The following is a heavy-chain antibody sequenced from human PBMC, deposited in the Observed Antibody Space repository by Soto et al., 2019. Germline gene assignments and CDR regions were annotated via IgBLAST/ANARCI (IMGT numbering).Heavy chain of an antibody. V-gene: IGHV3-23*01. J-gene: IGHJ6*02. CDR2: INGRGDST. D-gene: IGHD4-17*01. Sequence: GGSLRLSCATSGFTFYSYAMTWVRQAPGKGLEWVSSINGRGDSTYYADSVKGRFSISRDNYKNTVYLQMNSLRAENTAVYFCARVWERTVTTRNYFYGIDVWGRGTTVTVSS. CDR3: ARVWERTVTTRNYFYGIDV. CDR1: GFTFYSYA.